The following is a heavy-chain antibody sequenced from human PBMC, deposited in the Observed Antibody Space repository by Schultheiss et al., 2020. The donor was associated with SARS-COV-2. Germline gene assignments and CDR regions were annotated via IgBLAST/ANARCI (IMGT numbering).Heavy chain of an antibody. CDR2: MYDSGST. Sequence: SETLSLTCTVSGGSISSGGYYWSWIRQPPGKGLEWIGYMYDSGSTSYNPSLKSRVTISVDTSKNQFSLKLSSVTAADTAVYYCARSPSRTTITMIVAEGYYFDYWGQGTLVTVSS. J-gene: IGHJ4*02. D-gene: IGHD3-22*01. CDR1: GGSISSGGYY. CDR3: ARSPSRTTITMIVAEGYYFDY. V-gene: IGHV4-61*08.